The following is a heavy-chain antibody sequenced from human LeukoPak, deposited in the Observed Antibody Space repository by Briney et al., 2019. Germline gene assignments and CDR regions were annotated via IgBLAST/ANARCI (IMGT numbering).Heavy chain of an antibody. CDR3: VRDEIRTGAFDI. J-gene: IGHJ3*02. D-gene: IGHD3-10*01. CDR1: GFTFSSFE. V-gene: IGHV3-48*03. Sequence: GGSLRLSCAASGFTFSSFEMNRVRQAPGKGLEWVSYISSSGSTTYYADSVKGRFTISRDNAKNSLYLQVNSLRADDTAIYYCVRDEIRTGAFDIWGRGTMVTVSS. CDR2: ISSSGSTT.